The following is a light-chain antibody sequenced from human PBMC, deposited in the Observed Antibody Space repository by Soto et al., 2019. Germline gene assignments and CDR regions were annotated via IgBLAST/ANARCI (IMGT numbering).Light chain of an antibody. Sequence: EVVLTQSPATLSLSPGERATLSCRASQSVSSYLAWYQQKPGQAPRLLVFDASNRATGIPARFSGSGSGTFFTLTISRLDPEDFAVYYCQQRSNWPLTFGGGTKVEIK. CDR3: QQRSNWPLT. J-gene: IGKJ4*01. CDR1: QSVSSY. V-gene: IGKV3-11*01. CDR2: DAS.